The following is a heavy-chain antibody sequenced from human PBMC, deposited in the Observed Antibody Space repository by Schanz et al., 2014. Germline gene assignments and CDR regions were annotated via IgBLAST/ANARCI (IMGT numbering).Heavy chain of an antibody. CDR1: EFTFSTDA. D-gene: IGHD6-25*01. V-gene: IGHV3-23*04. J-gene: IGHJ4*02. CDR3: AKVRYSSGWRGDYFDE. Sequence: EVQLVESGGGLVQPGGSLRLSCAASEFTFSTDAMSWVRQAPGKGLEWLSVISASGGDTYYADFVKGRFTISRDNSKNTLYLQMNSLRAEDTAVYYCAKVRYSSGWRGDYFDEWGQGTLVTVAS. CDR2: ISASGGDT.